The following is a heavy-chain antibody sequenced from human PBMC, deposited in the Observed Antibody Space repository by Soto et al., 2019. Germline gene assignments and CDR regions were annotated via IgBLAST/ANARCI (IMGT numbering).Heavy chain of an antibody. V-gene: IGHV1-69*13. D-gene: IGHD6-19*01. CDR1: GDAFSGDA. CDR2: IIPILGTA. Sequence: SVKGDCKAAGDAFSGDAISWVRQAISWVRQAPGQGLEWMGGIIPILGTANYAQKFQGRVTITADESTSTAYMELSSLRSEDTAVYYCATGSGIAVAGTYDYWGQGTLVTVSS. CDR3: ATGSGIAVAGTYDY. J-gene: IGHJ4*02.